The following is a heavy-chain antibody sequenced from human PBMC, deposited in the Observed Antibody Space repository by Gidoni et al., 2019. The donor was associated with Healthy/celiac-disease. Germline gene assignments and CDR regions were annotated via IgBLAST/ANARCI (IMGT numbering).Heavy chain of an antibody. Sequence: EVQLVESGGGLVQPGGSLRLSCAASGFTFRSYWMHWVRQAPGKGLVWVSRINSDGSSTSYADSVKGRFTISRDNAKNTLYLQMNSLRAEDTAVYYCARESDFWSAHPGYFDYWGQGTLVTVSS. CDR2: INSDGSST. V-gene: IGHV3-74*01. J-gene: IGHJ4*02. CDR1: GFTFRSYW. CDR3: ARESDFWSAHPGYFDY. D-gene: IGHD3-3*01.